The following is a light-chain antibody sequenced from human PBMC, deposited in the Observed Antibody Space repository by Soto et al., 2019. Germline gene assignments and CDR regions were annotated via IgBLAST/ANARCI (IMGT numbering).Light chain of an antibody. V-gene: IGLV2-14*01. CDR2: EVT. J-gene: IGLJ1*01. Sequence: QSALTQPASVSGSPGQSITISCTGTSSDVGRYNYVSWYQQHPGKAPKLMIYEVTNRPSGVSNRFSGSKSANTASLTISGLRTEDEADYYCSSYTTDSPYVFGTGTQLTVL. CDR3: SSYTTDSPYV. CDR1: SSDVGRYNY.